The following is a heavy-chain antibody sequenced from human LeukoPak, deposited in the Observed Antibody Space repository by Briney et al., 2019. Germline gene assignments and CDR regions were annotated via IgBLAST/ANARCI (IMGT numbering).Heavy chain of an antibody. CDR1: GFTFSSYA. J-gene: IGHJ4*02. Sequence: PGGSLRLSCAASGFTFSSYAMSWVRQAPGKGLEWVSAISGSGGSTYYADSVKGRFTISRDNSKNTLYLQMNSLRAEDTAVYYCARDKGGIQLWKSEGHFDYWGQGTLVTVSS. CDR3: ARDKGGIQLWKSEGHFDY. D-gene: IGHD5-18*01. CDR2: ISGSGGST. V-gene: IGHV3-23*01.